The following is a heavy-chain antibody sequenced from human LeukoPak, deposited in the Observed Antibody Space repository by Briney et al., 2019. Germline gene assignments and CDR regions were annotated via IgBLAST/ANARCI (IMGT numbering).Heavy chain of an antibody. V-gene: IGHV4-39*01. CDR2: IYYSGST. J-gene: IGHJ5*02. CDR1: GGSISSSSYY. CDR3: ARASGYDFWSGYSEYNWFDP. D-gene: IGHD3-3*01. Sequence: PSETLSLTCTVSGGSISSSSYYWGWIRQSPGKGLEWIASIYYSGSTSYNPSLKSRVTISVDTSKNQSSLKLSSVTAADTAVYYCARASGYDFWSGYSEYNWFDPWGQGTLVTVSS.